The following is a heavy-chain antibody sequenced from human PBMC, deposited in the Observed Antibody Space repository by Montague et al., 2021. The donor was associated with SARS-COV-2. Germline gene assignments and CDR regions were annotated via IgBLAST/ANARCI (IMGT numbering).Heavy chain of an antibody. V-gene: IGHV4-39*07. D-gene: IGHD2-8*02. Sequence: SETLSLTCTVSGGSICSTSYYWGWGRQPPGKVLEWMGSICRSGSAYYKPSLKSRIIIAIDTSKNQFSLKLSSVTAADTAVYYCARVPVGGTYWSGDYWGQGTMVTVSS. CDR3: ARVPVGGTYWSGDY. CDR1: GGSICSTSYY. CDR2: ICRSGSA. J-gene: IGHJ4*02.